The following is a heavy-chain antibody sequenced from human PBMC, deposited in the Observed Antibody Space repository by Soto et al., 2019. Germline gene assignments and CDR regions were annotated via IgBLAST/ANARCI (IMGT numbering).Heavy chain of an antibody. J-gene: IGHJ4*02. Sequence: EVQLLESGGGLVQPGGSLRLSCAASGFTFSSYALSWVRQPPGKGLVWVSAISGSGGSTYYADSVKGRFTISRDNSKNTLYLQMNSLRAEDTAVYYCAKGYDSSGYYPTYFDYWGQGTLVTVSS. CDR1: GFTFSSYA. CDR3: AKGYDSSGYYPTYFDY. D-gene: IGHD3-22*01. V-gene: IGHV3-23*01. CDR2: ISGSGGST.